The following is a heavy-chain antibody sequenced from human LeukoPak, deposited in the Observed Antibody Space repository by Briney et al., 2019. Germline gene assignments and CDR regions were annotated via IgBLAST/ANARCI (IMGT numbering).Heavy chain of an antibody. CDR2: ISGSGSST. V-gene: IGHV3-23*01. CDR3: ARVKATLTYYDILTGYLYYFDY. CDR1: GFTFNSYA. D-gene: IGHD3-9*01. Sequence: GGSLRLSCAASGFTFNSYAMSWVRQAPGKGLEWVSGISGSGSSTYYTDSVKGRFTISRDNSKNTLYLQMNSLRAEDTAVYYCARVKATLTYYDILTGYLYYFDYWGQGTLVTVSS. J-gene: IGHJ4*02.